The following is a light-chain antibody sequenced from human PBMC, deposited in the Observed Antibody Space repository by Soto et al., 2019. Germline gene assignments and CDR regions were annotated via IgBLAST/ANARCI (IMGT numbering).Light chain of an antibody. CDR2: DVS. Sequence: QSVLTQPASVSESPGQSITISCTGTSSDVGGYNYVSWYQQHPGKAPKLMIYDVSNRPSGVSNRFSCSKSGNTASLTISGLQAEDEADYYCSSYTSSSTYVFGTGTKVTVL. J-gene: IGLJ1*01. V-gene: IGLV2-14*01. CDR3: SSYTSSSTYV. CDR1: SSDVGGYNY.